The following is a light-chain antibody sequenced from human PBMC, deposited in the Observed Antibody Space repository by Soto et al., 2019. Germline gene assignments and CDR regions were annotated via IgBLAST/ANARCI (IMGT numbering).Light chain of an antibody. Sequence: QSALTQPASVSGSPGQSITISCTGTSSDVGGYSYVSWYQQPPGKAPKLMIYDVSDRPSGVSNRFSGSKSGNTASLTISGLQAEDEADYYCSSYPSSSLYVFGTGTKVTVL. J-gene: IGLJ1*01. V-gene: IGLV2-14*01. CDR1: SSDVGGYSY. CDR3: SSYPSSSLYV. CDR2: DVS.